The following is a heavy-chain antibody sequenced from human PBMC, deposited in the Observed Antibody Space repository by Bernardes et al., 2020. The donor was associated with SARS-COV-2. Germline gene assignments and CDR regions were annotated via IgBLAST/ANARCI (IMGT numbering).Heavy chain of an antibody. CDR2: IAASDSYS. Sequence: GESLKISCQGSGYIFTAYWISWVRLKPGKGLEWMGKIAASDSYSEYNPSFRGHVKMSIDRSSSTAYLQWSNLEVSDTATYFCGRQRQIGGRRLLDNWGQGTLVTVSS. J-gene: IGHJ4*02. CDR3: GRQRQIGGRRLLDN. D-gene: IGHD6-6*01. V-gene: IGHV5-10-1*01. CDR1: GYIFTAYW.